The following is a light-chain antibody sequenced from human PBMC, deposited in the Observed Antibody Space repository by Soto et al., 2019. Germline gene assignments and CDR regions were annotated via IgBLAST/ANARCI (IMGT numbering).Light chain of an antibody. CDR2: GAS. CDR3: LQYNDWPPAYT. V-gene: IGKV3-15*01. CDR1: QSVSSN. Sequence: EIVMTQSPATLSVSPGERATLSCRASQSVSSNLAWYQQKPGQVPRLLIYGASTRATGIPDRFSGGGSGTEFTLTISSLQSEDFAVYYCLQYNDWPPAYTFGQGTKLEIK. J-gene: IGKJ2*01.